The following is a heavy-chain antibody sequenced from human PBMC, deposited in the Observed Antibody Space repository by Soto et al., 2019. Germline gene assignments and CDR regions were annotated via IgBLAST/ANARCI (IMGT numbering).Heavy chain of an antibody. CDR1: GGSFSGYY. Sequence: PEETRSLTCAVYGGSFSGYYWSWIRQPPGKGLEWIGEINHSGSTNYNPSLKSRVTISVDTSKNQFSLKLSSVTAADTAVYYCARSGYDSLNYWGQGTLVTVSS. D-gene: IGHD5-12*01. CDR2: INHSGST. CDR3: ARSGYDSLNY. V-gene: IGHV4-34*01. J-gene: IGHJ4*02.